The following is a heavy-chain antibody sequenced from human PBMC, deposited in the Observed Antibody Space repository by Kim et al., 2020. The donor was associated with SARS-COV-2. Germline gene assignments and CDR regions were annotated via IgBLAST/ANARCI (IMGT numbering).Heavy chain of an antibody. Sequence: SETLSLTCTVSGGSISSYYWSWIRQPPGKGLEWIGYIYYSGSTNYNPSLKSRVTISVDTSKNQFSLKLSSVTAADTAVYYCARVSTGIAAAGTHFDYWGQGTLVTVSS. CDR2: IYYSGST. CDR1: GGSISSYY. J-gene: IGHJ4*02. V-gene: IGHV4-59*01. CDR3: ARVSTGIAAAGTHFDY. D-gene: IGHD6-13*01.